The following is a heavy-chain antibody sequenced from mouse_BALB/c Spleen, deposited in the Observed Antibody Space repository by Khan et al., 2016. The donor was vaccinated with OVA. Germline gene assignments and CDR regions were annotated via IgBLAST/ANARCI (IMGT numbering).Heavy chain of an antibody. Sequence: EVQLQQSGAELVKPGASVKLSCTASGFNIKDTYIHWVKHRPEQGPEWIGRIDPANGDTKYDPNFQGKAPITADTSSNTAYLHLTILTSEDTAVYYCATLYGSPFAYWGQGTLVTVSA. CDR3: ATLYGSPFAY. J-gene: IGHJ3*01. V-gene: IGHV14-3*02. CDR1: GFNIKDTY. D-gene: IGHD2-1*01. CDR2: IDPANGDT.